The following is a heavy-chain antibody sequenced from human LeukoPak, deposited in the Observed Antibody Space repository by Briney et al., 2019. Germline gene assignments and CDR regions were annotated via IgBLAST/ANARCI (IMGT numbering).Heavy chain of an antibody. V-gene: IGHV1-69*04. J-gene: IGHJ4*02. D-gene: IGHD6-19*01. CDR1: GGTFSSYA. Sequence: SVKVSCKASGGTFSSYAISWVRQAPGQGLEWMGRIIPILGIANSAQKFQGRVTITADKSTSTAYMELSSLRSEDTAVYYCARGPLAVAAWFDYWGQGTLVTVSS. CDR3: ARGPLAVAAWFDY. CDR2: IIPILGIA.